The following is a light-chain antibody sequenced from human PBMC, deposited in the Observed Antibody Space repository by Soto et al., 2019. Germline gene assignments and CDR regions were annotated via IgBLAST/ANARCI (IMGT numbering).Light chain of an antibody. Sequence: IHLTQSPSSLSASVGDRVTITCRASQSISSYLNWYQQKPGKAPKLLIYAASSLQSGVPSRFSGSGSGTDFTLTISSLQPEDVATYYCQQSYSTPSTFGQGTRLEIK. V-gene: IGKV1-39*01. CDR2: AAS. J-gene: IGKJ5*01. CDR3: QQSYSTPST. CDR1: QSISSY.